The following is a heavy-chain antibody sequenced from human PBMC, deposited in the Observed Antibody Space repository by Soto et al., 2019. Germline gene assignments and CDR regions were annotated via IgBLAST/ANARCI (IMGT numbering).Heavy chain of an antibody. D-gene: IGHD3-22*01. CDR2: ISGSGGST. Sequence: PGGSLRLSCAASGFTFSSYAMSWVRQAPGKGLEWVSAISGSGGSTYYADSVKGRFTISRDNSKNTLYRQMNSLRAEDTAVYYCASVSYYDSRGYSRRLTNAAFDHWGQGILVTVSS. CDR1: GFTFSSYA. J-gene: IGHJ4*02. V-gene: IGHV3-23*01. CDR3: ASVSYYDSRGYSRRLTNAAFDH.